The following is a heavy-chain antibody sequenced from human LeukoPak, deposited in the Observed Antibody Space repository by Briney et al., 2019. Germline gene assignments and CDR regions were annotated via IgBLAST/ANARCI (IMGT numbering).Heavy chain of an antibody. V-gene: IGHV4-39*01. J-gene: IGHJ4*02. Sequence: SETLSLTCTVSGGSMSSSAYFWGWVRQPPGKGLEWIGSIHYRGSTYYDPSLKSRVTISVDTSKNQFSLKLSSVTAADTAVYYCARLNIVVVTAIDYWGQGTLVTVS. D-gene: IGHD2-21*02. CDR3: ARLNIVVVTAIDY. CDR1: GGSMSSSAYF. CDR2: IHYRGST.